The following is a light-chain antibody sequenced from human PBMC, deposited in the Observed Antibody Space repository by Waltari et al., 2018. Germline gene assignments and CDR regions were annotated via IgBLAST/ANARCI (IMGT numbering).Light chain of an antibody. CDR1: QSVSSS. V-gene: IGKV3-11*01. Sequence: EIVLTQSPATLSFSPGERATLSCRASQSVSSSLDWYQQKPGQAPRLLLDDASNRATGIPARFSGSGSGTDFTLTVSSLEPEDFAVYYCQQRTNWPLTFGGGTKVEIK. J-gene: IGKJ4*01. CDR3: QQRTNWPLT. CDR2: DAS.